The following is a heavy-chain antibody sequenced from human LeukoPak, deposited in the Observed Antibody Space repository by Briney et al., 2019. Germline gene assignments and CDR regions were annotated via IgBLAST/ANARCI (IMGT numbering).Heavy chain of an antibody. Sequence: SETLSLTCTVSGGSISSYYWSWIRQPPGKGLEWIGYIYDSGSTNYNPSLKSRVTISVDTSKNQFSLKLSSVTAADTAVYYCANLWNIVLMVYHVPKDYYGMDVWGQGTTVTVSS. CDR3: ANLWNIVLMVYHVPKDYYGMDV. CDR1: GGSISSYY. V-gene: IGHV4-59*01. CDR2: IYDSGST. J-gene: IGHJ6*02. D-gene: IGHD2-8*01.